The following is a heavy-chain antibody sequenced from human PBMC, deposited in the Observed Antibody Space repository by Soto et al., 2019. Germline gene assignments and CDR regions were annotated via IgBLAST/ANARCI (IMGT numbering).Heavy chain of an antibody. Sequence: QVQLVQSGAEVKKPGASVKVSCKASGYTFTSYAMHWVRQAPGQRLEWMGWINAGNGNTKYSQKFQGRVTITRDTSASAAYLERSSPRSEDAAVYYCARVRSGEIDYLGQGPLVTVSS. J-gene: IGHJ4*02. CDR3: ARVRSGEIDY. CDR1: GYTFTSYA. V-gene: IGHV1-3*01. D-gene: IGHD3-10*01. CDR2: INAGNGNT.